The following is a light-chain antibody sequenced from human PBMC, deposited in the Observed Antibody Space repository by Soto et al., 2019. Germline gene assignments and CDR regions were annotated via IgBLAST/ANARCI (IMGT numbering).Light chain of an antibody. CDR1: SSDVGGYNY. CDR2: EVS. J-gene: IGLJ1*01. CDR3: SSFAGFNNFYV. V-gene: IGLV2-8*01. Sequence: QSALTQPPSASGSPGQSVTISCTGTSSDVGGYNYVSWYQQHPGKAPKLMIYEVSKRPSGVPDRFSGSKSGNTASLTVSGLQAEDEADYYCSSFAGFNNFYVFGTGTKLTVL.